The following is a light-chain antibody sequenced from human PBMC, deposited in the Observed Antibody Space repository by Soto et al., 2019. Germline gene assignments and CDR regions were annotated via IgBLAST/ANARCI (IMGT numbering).Light chain of an antibody. Sequence: DIQMTQSPSSLSASVGDRVTIACRASQGSSNYLAWYQQKPGKVPKHLIYAVSTLQSGVPPRFSGSGSGTEFPLTITSLQPEDVATYYCEEYNSAPPTCGQGTKVEIK. CDR1: QGSSNY. CDR2: AVS. J-gene: IGKJ1*01. CDR3: EEYNSAPPT. V-gene: IGKV1-27*01.